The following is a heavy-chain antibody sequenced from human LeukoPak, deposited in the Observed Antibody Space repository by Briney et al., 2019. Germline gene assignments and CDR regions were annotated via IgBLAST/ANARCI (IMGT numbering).Heavy chain of an antibody. CDR1: GYTFTGYY. V-gene: IGHV1-2*02. CDR3: ARAKPWYQLPHGAFDI. Sequence: GASVKVSCKASGYTFTGYYMHWVRQAPGQGLEWMGWINPSSGGTNYAQKFQGRVTMTRDTSISTAYMELSRLRSDDTAVYYCARAKPWYQLPHGAFDIWGQGTMVTVSS. D-gene: IGHD2-2*01. J-gene: IGHJ3*02. CDR2: INPSSGGT.